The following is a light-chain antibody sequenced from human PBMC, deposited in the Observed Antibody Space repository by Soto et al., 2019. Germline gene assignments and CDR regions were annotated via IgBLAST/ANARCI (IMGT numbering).Light chain of an antibody. V-gene: IGKV3-11*01. CDR2: DAS. CDR3: QQRGNWPLT. J-gene: IGKJ4*01. Sequence: EIVXTQSPXXLXXXXFEXXTLSCRASQSVTSFLAWYQQKPGRAPRLLIYDASNRATGIPARFSGSGSGTDFTLTISSLEPEDFAVYFCQQRGNWPLTFGGGTKVDI. CDR1: QSVTSF.